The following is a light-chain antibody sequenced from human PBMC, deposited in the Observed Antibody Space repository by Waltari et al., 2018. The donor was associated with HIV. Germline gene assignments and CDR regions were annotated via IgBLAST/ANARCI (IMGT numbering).Light chain of an antibody. V-gene: IGLV2-14*03. CDR3: SSYTSSITYV. CDR1: SNDVGSSNY. Sequence: QSALTQPASVSGSPGQSITISCTGTSNDVGSSNYISWHQQHPGKAPKLIIHDVSDRPSWISDRFSGSKAGSTASLTISGLQTEDEADYYCSSYTSSITYVFGTGTRVTVL. CDR2: DVS. J-gene: IGLJ1*01.